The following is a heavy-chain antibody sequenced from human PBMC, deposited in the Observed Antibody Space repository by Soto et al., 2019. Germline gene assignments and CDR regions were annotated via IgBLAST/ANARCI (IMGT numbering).Heavy chain of an antibody. D-gene: IGHD2-2*02. Sequence: PGEPPKIPCKGFGYSLSTYWIGRVRQRPGKGLEWMGIINPGDSDTRYSPAFQGQVTVSADKFINTAYLQWSTLKASDTAMYYCARHRYTNDWLFAFDIWGQGTMVTVSS. CDR2: INPGDSDT. CDR3: ARHRYTNDWLFAFDI. CDR1: GYSLSTYW. J-gene: IGHJ3*02. V-gene: IGHV5-51*01.